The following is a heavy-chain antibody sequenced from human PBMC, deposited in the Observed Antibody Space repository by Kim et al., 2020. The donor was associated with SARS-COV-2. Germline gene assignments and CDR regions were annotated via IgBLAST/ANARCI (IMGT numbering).Heavy chain of an antibody. D-gene: IGHD1-26*01. CDR2: IYYSGST. V-gene: IGHV4-59*08. CDR3: ARHNRGLAAEYFEH. Sequence: SETLSRTCTVSGGSISSYYWSWIRQPPGKGLEWIGYIYYSGSTNYNPSLKSRVTISVDTSKNQFSLKLSSVTAADTAVYYCARHNRGLAAEYFEHWGQGTLVTVSS. J-gene: IGHJ1*01. CDR1: GGSISSYY.